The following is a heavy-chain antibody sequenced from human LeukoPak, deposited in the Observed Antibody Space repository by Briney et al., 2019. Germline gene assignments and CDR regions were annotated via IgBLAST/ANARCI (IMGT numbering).Heavy chain of an antibody. CDR1: GYTFTGYY. V-gene: IGHV1-2*02. Sequence: GASVKVSCKXSGYTFTGYYMHWVRQAPGQGLEWMGWINPNSGGTNYSQKFQGRVTMTRDTSISTAYMELSRLRSDDTAVYYCARGDYDFWSGYYSYWGQGTLVTVSS. D-gene: IGHD3-3*01. CDR3: ARGDYDFWSGYYSY. J-gene: IGHJ4*02. CDR2: INPNSGGT.